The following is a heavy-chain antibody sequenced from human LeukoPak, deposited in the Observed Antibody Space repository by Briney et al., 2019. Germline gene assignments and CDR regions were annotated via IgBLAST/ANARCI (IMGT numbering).Heavy chain of an antibody. D-gene: IGHD2-15*01. CDR2: ISSSSSYT. J-gene: IGHJ6*02. V-gene: IGHV3-11*06. CDR3: ASAGVVVAATRYYGMDV. Sequence: LSLTCAVSGGSISSYYMRWIRQAPGKGLEWVSYISSSSSYTNYADSVKGRFTISRDNAKNSLYLQMNSLRAEDTAVYYCASAGVVVAATRYYGMDVWGQGTTVTVSS. CDR1: GGSISSYY.